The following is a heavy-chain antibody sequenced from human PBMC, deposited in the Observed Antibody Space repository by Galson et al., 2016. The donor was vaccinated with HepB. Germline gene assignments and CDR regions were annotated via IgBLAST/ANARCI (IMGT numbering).Heavy chain of an antibody. V-gene: IGHV3-23*01. CDR3: AKLIRTGSSCSDS. CDR2: IGGSGGNV. CDR1: GFTFSNYA. D-gene: IGHD1-14*01. J-gene: IGHJ4*02. Sequence: SLRLSCAASGFTFSNYAMSWVRQAPGKGLEWVSTIGGSGGNVYIGDSVKGRFTISRDNSKNTLWLQMDSLRAEDTAVYFCAKLIRTGSSCSDSWGQGTLVTVSS.